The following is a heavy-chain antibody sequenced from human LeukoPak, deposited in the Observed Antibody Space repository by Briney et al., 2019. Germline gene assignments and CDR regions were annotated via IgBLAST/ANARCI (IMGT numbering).Heavy chain of an antibody. Sequence: GGSLRLSCVASGFTFTNYAMSWVRQAAGKGLDWVSAITGSDGSSYYADSVKGRFTISRDNSKNTLYLQVNSLRAEDTAVYYCAKWGDYDILTGYYVPDYWGQGTLVTVSS. CDR3: AKWGDYDILTGYYVPDY. V-gene: IGHV3-23*01. CDR2: ITGSDGSS. CDR1: GFTFTNYA. D-gene: IGHD3-9*01. J-gene: IGHJ4*02.